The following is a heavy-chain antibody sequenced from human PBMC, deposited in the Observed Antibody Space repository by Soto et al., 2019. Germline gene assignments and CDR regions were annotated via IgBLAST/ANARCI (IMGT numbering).Heavy chain of an antibody. CDR3: AREGEYSSNSRGYYYGMDV. CDR2: INPNSGGT. Sequence: ASVKVSCKAPGYTFNGYYMHWVRQAPGQGLEWMGWINPNSGGTNYAQKFQGWVTMTRDTSISTAYMELSRLRSDDTAVYYCAREGEYSSNSRGYYYGMDVWGQGTTVTVSS. CDR1: GYTFNGYY. J-gene: IGHJ6*02. V-gene: IGHV1-2*04. D-gene: IGHD6-6*01.